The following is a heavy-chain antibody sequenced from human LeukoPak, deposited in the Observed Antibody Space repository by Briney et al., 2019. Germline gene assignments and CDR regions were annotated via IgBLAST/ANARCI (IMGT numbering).Heavy chain of an antibody. Sequence: GGSLRLSCAASGLTVSSSYMSWVRQAPGKGLEWVSIIYNDGSTYYADSMKGRFTISRDNSKNTLYLQVNSLRAEDTAMYYCARNILYAFDIWGQGTMVTVSS. CDR3: ARNILYAFDI. CDR2: IYNDGST. CDR1: GLTVSSSY. V-gene: IGHV3-53*01. D-gene: IGHD2/OR15-2a*01. J-gene: IGHJ3*02.